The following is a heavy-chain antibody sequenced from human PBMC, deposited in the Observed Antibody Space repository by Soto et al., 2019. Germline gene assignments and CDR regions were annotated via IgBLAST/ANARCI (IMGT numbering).Heavy chain of an antibody. V-gene: IGHV5-51*01. J-gene: IGHJ4*02. CDR2: IYPADSDA. CDR1: GYTFIHYW. CDR3: ARFIVGATNDYFDN. Sequence: PGESLKLSCKTSGYTFIHYWVGWVRQLPGEGLEWMGLIYPADSDATYGPSFQGQVTLSVDKSTDTAYLQWSSLRPSDTAMYYCARFIVGATNDYFDNWGQGTLVTVSS. D-gene: IGHD1-26*01.